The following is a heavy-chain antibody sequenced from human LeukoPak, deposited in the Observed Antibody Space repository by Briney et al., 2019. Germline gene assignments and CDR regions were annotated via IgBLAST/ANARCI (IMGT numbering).Heavy chain of an antibody. CDR3: VKDRSITVFGVALS. V-gene: IGHV3-7*01. D-gene: IGHD3-3*01. J-gene: IGHJ5*02. Sequence: GGSLRLSCAASGFSFAIYWMSWVRQAPGKGLEWVATIQQDGSEKYDVDSVKGRFTISRDNAKNSLYLQMNSLRAEDTAVYYCVKDRSITVFGVALSWGQGTLVTVSS. CDR1: GFSFAIYW. CDR2: IQQDGSEK.